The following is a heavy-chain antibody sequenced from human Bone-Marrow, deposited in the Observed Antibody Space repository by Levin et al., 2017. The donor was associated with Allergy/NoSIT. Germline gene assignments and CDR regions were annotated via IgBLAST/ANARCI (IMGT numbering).Heavy chain of an antibody. CDR1: GYTFSDYF. J-gene: IGHJ4*02. Sequence: GASVKVSCKASGYTFSDYFTHWVRQAPGQGLEWMGWVNPNSGGTNYAHHLQGRVTMTSDTSSTTAYMELKSLISDETAVYYCARLPNGQWLERNNYVDHWGQGTLVTVSS. D-gene: IGHD6-19*01. CDR3: ARLPNGQWLERNNYVDH. CDR2: VNPNSGGT. V-gene: IGHV1-2*02.